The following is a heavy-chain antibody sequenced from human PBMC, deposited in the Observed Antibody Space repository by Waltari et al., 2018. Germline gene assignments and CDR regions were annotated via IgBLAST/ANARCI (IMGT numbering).Heavy chain of an antibody. V-gene: IGHV1-69*10. Sequence: QVQLVQSGAEVKKPGSSVKVSCKASGGTFSSYAISWVRQAPGQGLEWMGGIIPILGIANYAQKFQGRVTITADKSTSTAYMELSSLRSEDTAVYYCAGEGVGATYRSFYMDVWGKGTTVTVSS. D-gene: IGHD1-26*01. CDR3: AGEGVGATYRSFYMDV. CDR1: GGTFSSYA. CDR2: IIPILGIA. J-gene: IGHJ6*03.